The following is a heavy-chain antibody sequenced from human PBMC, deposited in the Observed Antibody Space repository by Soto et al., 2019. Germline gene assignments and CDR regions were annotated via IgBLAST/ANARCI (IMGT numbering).Heavy chain of an antibody. J-gene: IGHJ5*02. CDR2: IYYSGST. Sequence: SETLSLTCTVSGGSISSSSYYWGWIRQPPGKGLEWIGSIYYSGSTYYNPSLKSRVTISVDTSKNQFSLKLSSVTAADTAVYYCARTTREVGYCSCTIRPHQNWFDPRGQGTLVTVS. CDR3: ARTTREVGYCSCTIRPHQNWFDP. CDR1: GGSISSSSYY. D-gene: IGHD2-2*01. V-gene: IGHV4-39*07.